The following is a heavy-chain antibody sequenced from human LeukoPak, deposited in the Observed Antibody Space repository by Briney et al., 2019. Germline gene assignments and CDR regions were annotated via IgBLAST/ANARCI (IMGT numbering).Heavy chain of an antibody. CDR2: IYGGVNT. J-gene: IGHJ6*02. V-gene: IGHV3-66*01. D-gene: IGHD2-2*01. CDR1: GFTVSSNY. Sequence: GGSLRLSCAASGFTVSSNYMSWVRQAPGKGLEWVSVIYGGVNTVYADSVQDRFTISRDNSKNTLYLQMNSLRAEDTAVYYCARFLVVPAAIYYYYYGMDVWGQGTTVTVSS. CDR3: ARFLVVPAAIYYYYYGMDV.